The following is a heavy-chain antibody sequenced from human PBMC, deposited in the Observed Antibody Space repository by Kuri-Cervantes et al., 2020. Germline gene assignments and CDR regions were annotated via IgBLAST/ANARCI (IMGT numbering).Heavy chain of an antibody. CDR3: AKVGSGYDYGAFDI. CDR2: ISWNSGSI. J-gene: IGHJ3*02. V-gene: IGHV3-9*01. D-gene: IGHD5-12*01. CDR1: GFTFDDYA. Sequence: GGSLRLSCAASGFTFDDYAMHWVRQAPGKGLEWVSLISWNSGSIGYADSVKGRFTISRDNAKNSLYLQMNSLRAEDTALYYCAKVGSGYDYGAFDIWGQGTMVTVSS.